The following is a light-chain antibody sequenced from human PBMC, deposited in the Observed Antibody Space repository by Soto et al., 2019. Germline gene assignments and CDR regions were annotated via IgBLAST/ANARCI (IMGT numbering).Light chain of an antibody. V-gene: IGLV1-40*01. Sequence: QSVLTQAPSVSGAPGQRVTISCTGSSSNIGAYYDVHWYQQLPGTAPKLLIYGNSNRPSGVPDRFSGSTSGNSAFLAITGLQAEDEADYYCQSYDTSLSVVFGGGTQRPS. CDR1: SSNIGAYYD. J-gene: IGLJ2*01. CDR2: GNS. CDR3: QSYDTSLSVV.